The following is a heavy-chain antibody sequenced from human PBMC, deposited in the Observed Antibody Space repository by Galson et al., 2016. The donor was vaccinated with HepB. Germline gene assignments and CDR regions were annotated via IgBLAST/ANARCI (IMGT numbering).Heavy chain of an antibody. CDR2: INAYNGNT. V-gene: IGHV1-18*01. CDR1: GYTFTNYG. CDR3: AQAVQCTGGTCYSPTHWFEP. J-gene: IGHJ5*02. Sequence: SVKVSCKASGYTFTNYGVSWVRQAPGQGLEWMGWINAYNGNTNYVQKFQGRVTLTTDTSTTTAYMGLRSLRFDDTAVYYCAQAVQCTGGTCYSPTHWFEPWGKGTLVTVSP. D-gene: IGHD2-15*01.